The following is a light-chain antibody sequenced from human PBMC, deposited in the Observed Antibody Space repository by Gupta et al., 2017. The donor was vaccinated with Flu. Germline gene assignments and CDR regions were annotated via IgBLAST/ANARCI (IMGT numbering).Light chain of an antibody. V-gene: IGKV1-33*01. CDR3: QQYDHLPYS. CDR1: QDIDNY. CDR2: DAS. Sequence: DIQMTQSPFSLSASVGDRVTITCQASQDIDNYLNWFQQKPGKAPTLLIYDASNLETGVPSRFSGSGSGTHFTFTISCLQPEDFATYYCQQYDHLPYSFGQGTKLEIK. J-gene: IGKJ2*03.